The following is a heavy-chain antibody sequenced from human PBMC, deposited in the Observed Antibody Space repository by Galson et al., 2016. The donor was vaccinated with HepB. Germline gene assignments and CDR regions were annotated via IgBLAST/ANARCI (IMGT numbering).Heavy chain of an antibody. Sequence: SLRLSCAASGFTFSTYALHWVRQAPGKGLEWVSFIANDGTRKDYVDSVKGRFTISRDNSKNTLYLQMNSLRADDTALYYCAREGYSYESDYSDYWGQGTLVTVSA. V-gene: IGHV3-30-3*01. J-gene: IGHJ4*02. D-gene: IGHD5-12*01. CDR1: GFTFSTYA. CDR2: IANDGTRK. CDR3: AREGYSYESDYSDY.